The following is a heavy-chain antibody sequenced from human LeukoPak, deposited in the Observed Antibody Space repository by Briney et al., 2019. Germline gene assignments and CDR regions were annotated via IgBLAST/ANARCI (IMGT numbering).Heavy chain of an antibody. V-gene: IGHV3-48*04. CDR1: GFTFSSYS. CDR2: ISSSSSTI. CDR3: ARDGRMVMSDDYGDYVANYYFDY. Sequence: GGSLRLSCAASGFTFSSYSMNWVRQAPGKGLEWVSYISSSSSTIYYADSVKGRFTISRDNAKNSLYLQMNSLRAEDTAVYYCARDGRMVMSDDYGDYVANYYFDYWGQGTLITVSS. J-gene: IGHJ4*02. D-gene: IGHD4-17*01.